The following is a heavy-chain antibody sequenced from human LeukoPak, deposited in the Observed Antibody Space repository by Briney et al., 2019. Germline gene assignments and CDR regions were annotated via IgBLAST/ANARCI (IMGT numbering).Heavy chain of an antibody. V-gene: IGHV3-23*01. CDR2: TSGSGGST. CDR3: AKYRGSYYLLSYY. CDR1: GFTFSSYA. J-gene: IGHJ4*02. Sequence: GGSLRLSCAASGFTFSSYAMSWVPQAQGKGLEWVSATSGSGGSTYYADSVKGRFTISRDNSKNTLYLQMNSLRAEDTAVYYCAKYRGSYYLLSYYWGPGTLVTVSS. D-gene: IGHD1-26*01.